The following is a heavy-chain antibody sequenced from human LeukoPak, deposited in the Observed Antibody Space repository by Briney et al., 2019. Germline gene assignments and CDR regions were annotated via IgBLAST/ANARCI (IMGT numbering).Heavy chain of an antibody. CDR2: INSGGSST. V-gene: IGHV3-74*01. J-gene: IGHJ3*02. CDR1: GFTFSSYE. D-gene: IGHD3-16*01. CDR3: ATGLINAFEI. Sequence: PGGSLRLSCAASGFTFSSYEMNWVRQAPGKGLVWVSRINSGGSSTVYADSVKGRFTISRDNAKNTLYLQMNSLRAEDSAVYYCATGLINAFEIWGQGTMVTVPS.